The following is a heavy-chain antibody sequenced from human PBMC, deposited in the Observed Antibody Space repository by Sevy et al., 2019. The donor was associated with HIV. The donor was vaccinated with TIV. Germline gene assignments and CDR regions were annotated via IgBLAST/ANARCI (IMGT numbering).Heavy chain of an antibody. CDR1: GGSISSSSYY. D-gene: IGHD3-22*01. CDR2: IYYSGST. V-gene: IGHV4-39*01. J-gene: IGHJ4*02. Sequence: SETLSLTCTVSGGSISSSSYYWGWIRQPPGKGLEWIGSIYYSGSTYYHPSLKSRVTISVDTSKNQFSLKLSSVTAADTAVYYCARQMDSPTYYYDSSGHDAYYFDYWGQGTLVTVSS. CDR3: ARQMDSPTYYYDSSGHDAYYFDY.